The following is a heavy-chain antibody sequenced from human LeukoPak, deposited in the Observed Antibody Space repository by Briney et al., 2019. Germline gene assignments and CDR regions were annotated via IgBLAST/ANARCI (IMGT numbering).Heavy chain of an antibody. CDR1: GFTFGDYA. V-gene: IGHV3-49*04. CDR2: IRSKAYGGTT. CDR3: TRVMTTEYGTH. J-gene: IGHJ4*02. D-gene: IGHD4-11*01. Sequence: GGSLRLSCTASGFTFGDYAMSWVRQAPGKGLEWVGFIRSKAYGGTTEYAASVKGRFTISRDDSKSIAYLQMNSLKTEDTAVYYCTRVMTTEYGTHWGQGTLVTVSS.